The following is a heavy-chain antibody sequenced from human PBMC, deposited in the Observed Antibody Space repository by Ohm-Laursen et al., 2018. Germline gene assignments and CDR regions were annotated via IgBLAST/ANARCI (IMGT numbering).Heavy chain of an antibody. CDR1: GGSFSGYY. Sequence: SDTLSLTCAVYGGSFSGYYWSWIRQPPGKGLEWIGYIYYSGSTNYNPSLKSRVTISVDTSKNQFSLKLSSVTAADTAVYYCARVGVRKLRGINGFDIWGPGTMVTVSS. V-gene: IGHV4-59*07. J-gene: IGHJ3*02. CDR2: IYYSGST. CDR3: ARVGVRKLRGINGFDI. D-gene: IGHD3-10*01.